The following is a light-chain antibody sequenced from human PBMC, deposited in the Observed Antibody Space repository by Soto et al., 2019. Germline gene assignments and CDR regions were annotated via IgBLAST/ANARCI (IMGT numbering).Light chain of an antibody. CDR3: QQYGTSPTLT. CDR1: QSISNSY. J-gene: IGKJ4*01. V-gene: IGKV3-20*01. CDR2: GAS. Sequence: EIILTQSPGTLSLSPGDRATLSCRASQSISNSYLAWYQQKPGQAPRLLIYGASYRATDIPDKFSGSGSGTDFTLTISRLEPEDFAVYYCQQYGTSPTLTFGGGTKVEIK.